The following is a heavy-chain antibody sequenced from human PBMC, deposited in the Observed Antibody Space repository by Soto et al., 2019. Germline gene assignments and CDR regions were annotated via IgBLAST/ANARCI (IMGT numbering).Heavy chain of an antibody. CDR3: ARGESYLGV. CDR2: IIPFLGTT. D-gene: IGHD3-16*01. J-gene: IGHJ6*02. V-gene: IGHV1-69*01. Sequence: QVQLVQSGAEVKKPGSSVKVSCKASRGTFSSYTMICWVRQAPGQGLEWMGGIIPFLGTTNYAQKFQGRVTITADESTSSAFMELSRLRSEDAALYYWARGESYLGVWGQGTTVTVS. CDR1: RGTFSSYT.